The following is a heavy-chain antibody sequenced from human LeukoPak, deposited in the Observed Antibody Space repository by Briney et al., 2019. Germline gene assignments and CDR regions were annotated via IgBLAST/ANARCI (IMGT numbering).Heavy chain of an antibody. V-gene: IGHV1-2*02. CDR2: INPNSGGT. D-gene: IGHD3-10*01. Sequence: ASVKVSCKASGYTFTGYYMHWVRQAPGQGLEWMGWINPNSGGTNYAQKFQGRVTMTRDTSISTAYMELSRLRSDDTAVYYCARGGESYYSDEYFQYWGQGTLVTVSS. J-gene: IGHJ1*01. CDR3: ARGGESYYSDEYFQY. CDR1: GYTFTGYY.